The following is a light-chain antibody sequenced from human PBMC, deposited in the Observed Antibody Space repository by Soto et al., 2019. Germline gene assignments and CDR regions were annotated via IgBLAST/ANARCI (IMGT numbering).Light chain of an antibody. CDR2: GAS. CDR1: QSVSSIY. CDR3: QQYGDSTGWT. V-gene: IGKV3-20*01. Sequence: EIVLTQSPGTLSLSPGERATLSCRASQSVSSIYLGWYQQKPGQAPRLLIYGASSRATGIPDRFSGSGSGTDSTLTISRLEPEDFAVYYCQQYGDSTGWTFGQGTKVDI. J-gene: IGKJ1*01.